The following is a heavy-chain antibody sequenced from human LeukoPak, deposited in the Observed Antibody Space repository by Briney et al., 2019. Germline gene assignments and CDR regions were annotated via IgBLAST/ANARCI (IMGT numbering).Heavy chain of an antibody. Sequence: GGSLRLSCAASGFSVRGLYMGWVRQAPQKGLEYVSVLDSGGATHYADSVKGRFSISRDHSKNTLFLQMNSLRAEDTAVYYCAKVGLFVRGWPYYYYYYMDVWGKGTTVTISS. V-gene: IGHV3-53*05. CDR3: AKVGLFVRGWPYYYYYYMDV. J-gene: IGHJ6*03. CDR1: GFSVRGLY. D-gene: IGHD6-19*01. CDR2: LDSGGAT.